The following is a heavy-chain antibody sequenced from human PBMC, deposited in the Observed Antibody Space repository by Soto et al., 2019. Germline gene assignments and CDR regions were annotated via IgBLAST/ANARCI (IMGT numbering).Heavy chain of an antibody. D-gene: IGHD1-1*01. J-gene: IGHJ4*02. CDR1: GYTFTTYG. V-gene: IGHV1-18*01. CDR2: ISAHNGNT. CDR3: ARGRYGDY. Sequence: QVHLVQSGAEVKKPGASVKAPCKGSGYTFTTYGITWVRKAPGQGLEWMGWISAHNGNTNYAQKLQGRVTVTRDTSTSTAYMELRSLRSDDTAVYYCARGRYGDYWGQGALVTVSS.